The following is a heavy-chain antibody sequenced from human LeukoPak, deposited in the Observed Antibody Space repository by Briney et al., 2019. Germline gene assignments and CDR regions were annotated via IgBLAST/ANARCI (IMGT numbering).Heavy chain of an antibody. CDR1: GYTFTDYG. CDR3: ARDPPDSATIWAFDI. V-gene: IGHV1-18*03. CDR2: SSSYNGQT. D-gene: IGHD2-21*01. Sequence: ASVKVSCKASGYTFTDYGVTWVRQAPGQGLEWMGWSSSYNGQTNHMQKFRGRVTMTADPSTSTAYLELRSLTSDDMAVYYCARDPPDSATIWAFDIWGQGTMVTVSS. J-gene: IGHJ3*02.